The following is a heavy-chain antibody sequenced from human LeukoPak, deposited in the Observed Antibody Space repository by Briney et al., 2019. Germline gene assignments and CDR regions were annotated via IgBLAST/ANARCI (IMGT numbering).Heavy chain of an antibody. J-gene: IGHJ3*01. CDR1: GDSIRSSY. Sequence: SETLSLTCTVSGDSIRSSYWSWIRQSPGKGLEWLGFIYTTGSTDYNPSLKSRVTISVDTSKNQFSLKLRSVTAADTAVYYCARVQILWLNPGAFDLWGQGTEVIVSS. V-gene: IGHV4-59*01. D-gene: IGHD3-9*01. CDR3: ARVQILWLNPGAFDL. CDR2: IYTTGST.